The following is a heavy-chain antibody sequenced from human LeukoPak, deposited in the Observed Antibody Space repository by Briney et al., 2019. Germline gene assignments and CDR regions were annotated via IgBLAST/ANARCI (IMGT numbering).Heavy chain of an antibody. V-gene: IGHV1-69*13. CDR1: GGTFSSYA. Sequence: ASVKVSCRASGGTFSSYAISWVRQAPGQGLEWMGGIIPIFGTANYAQKFQGRVTITADESTSTAYMELSSLRSEDTAVYYCARTIVVVPAGIEYYFDYWGQGTLVTVSS. CDR3: ARTIVVVPAGIEYYFDY. CDR2: IIPIFGTA. D-gene: IGHD2-2*01. J-gene: IGHJ4*02.